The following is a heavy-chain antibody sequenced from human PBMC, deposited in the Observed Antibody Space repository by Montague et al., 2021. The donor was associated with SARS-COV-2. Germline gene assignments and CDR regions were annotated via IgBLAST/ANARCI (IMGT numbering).Heavy chain of an antibody. Sequence: SLRLSCAASGFTFSSYWMGWVRQAPGKGLEWVANIVPDGSHTLYVGPGEGRFTISRDNAKNSLYLQMNNLRAEDTAVYYCAKHEPYTSDYWGQGTLVTVSS. CDR1: GFTFSSYW. J-gene: IGHJ4*02. D-gene: IGHD2-2*02. CDR3: AKHEPYTSDY. V-gene: IGHV3-7*01. CDR2: IVPDGSHT.